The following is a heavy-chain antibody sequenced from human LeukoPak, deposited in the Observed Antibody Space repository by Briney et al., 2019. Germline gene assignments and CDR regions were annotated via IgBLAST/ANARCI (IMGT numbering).Heavy chain of an antibody. J-gene: IGHJ4*02. CDR2: ISASGGDT. V-gene: IGHV3-23*01. D-gene: IGHD6-13*01. CDR3: AKDAAGPEY. Sequence: GGSLRLSCVVSGLTFSSYSMRWVRQAPGKGLEWVSGISASGGDTLHPDSVKGRFTISRDNSKNTLFLQMNSLRVEDTAIYYCAKDAAGPEYWGQGTRVTVSS. CDR1: GLTFSSYS.